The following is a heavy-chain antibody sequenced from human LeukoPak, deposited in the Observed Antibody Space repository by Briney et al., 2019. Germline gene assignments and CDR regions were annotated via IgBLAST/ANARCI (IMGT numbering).Heavy chain of an antibody. CDR3: ARFRTTFGELNN. D-gene: IGHD3-10*01. CDR2: IYYSGSS. Sequence: SETLSLTCTVSGGSISSYYWSWIRQPPGKGLEWIGYIYYSGSSNYNPSLKSRVTISVDTSKNKFSLKLSSMTAADTAVYYCARFRTTFGELNNWGQGTLVTVSS. J-gene: IGHJ4*02. CDR1: GGSISSYY. V-gene: IGHV4-59*01.